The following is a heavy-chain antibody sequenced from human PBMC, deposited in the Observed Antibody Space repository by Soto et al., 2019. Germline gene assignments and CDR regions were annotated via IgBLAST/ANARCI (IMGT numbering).Heavy chain of an antibody. CDR3: TTDPIWAVVVVAATPPDY. Sequence: EVQLVESGGGLVKPGGSLRLSCAASGFTFSNAWMSWVRQAPGKGLEWVGRIKSKTDGGTTDYAAPVKGRFTISRDDSKNTLYLQMNSLKTEDTAVYYCTTDPIWAVVVVAATPPDYCGQGTLVTVSS. J-gene: IGHJ4*02. CDR1: GFTFSNAW. V-gene: IGHV3-15*01. D-gene: IGHD2-15*01. CDR2: IKSKTDGGTT.